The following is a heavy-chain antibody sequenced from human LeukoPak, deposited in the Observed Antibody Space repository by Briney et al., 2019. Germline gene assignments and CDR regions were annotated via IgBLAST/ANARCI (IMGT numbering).Heavy chain of an antibody. CDR1: GYTFIGYY. Sequence: ASVKVSCKASGYTFIGYYMHWVRQAPGQGLEWMGWINPNSGGTNYAQKFQGRVTMTRDTSISTAYMELSRLRSDDTAVYYCARDWAIAAAGNFDYWGQGTLVTVSS. J-gene: IGHJ4*02. D-gene: IGHD6-13*01. V-gene: IGHV1-2*02. CDR3: ARDWAIAAAGNFDY. CDR2: INPNSGGT.